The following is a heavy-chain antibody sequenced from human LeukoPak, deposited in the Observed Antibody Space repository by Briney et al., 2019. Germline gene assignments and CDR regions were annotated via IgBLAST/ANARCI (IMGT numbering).Heavy chain of an antibody. CDR3: AGSSGHYYNSFDP. CDR2: INPNSGGT. V-gene: IGHV1-2*02. Sequence: ASVKVSCKASGYTFTGYYMHWERQAPGQGLEWLGWINPNSGGTNYAQKFQGRVTMTRDTSINTAYMDLSSLISDDTAVYYCAGSSGHYYNSFDPWGQGTLVSVSS. CDR1: GYTFTGYY. J-gene: IGHJ5*02. D-gene: IGHD3-22*01.